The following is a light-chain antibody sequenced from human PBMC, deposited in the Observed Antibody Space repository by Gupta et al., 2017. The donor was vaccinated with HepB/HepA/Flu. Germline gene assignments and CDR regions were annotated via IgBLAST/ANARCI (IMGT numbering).Light chain of an antibody. CDR1: DSNIGSYY. CDR2: RND. CDR3: AAWDDRLNTWV. J-gene: IGLJ3*02. V-gene: IGLV1-47*01. Sequence: QSVLTQPPSASGTPGQRVIIPCSGSDSNIGSYYVYWYQQFSGTAPKLLIYRNDQRPSGVPDRFSGSKSGASASLAISRLRSEDEADYYCAAWDDRLNTWVFGGGTKLAVL.